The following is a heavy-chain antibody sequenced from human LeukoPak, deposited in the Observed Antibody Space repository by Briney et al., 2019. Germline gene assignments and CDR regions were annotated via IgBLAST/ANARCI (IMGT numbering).Heavy chain of an antibody. CDR2: IYDSGST. CDR3: ARDLWYYYDSSGIPF. J-gene: IGHJ4*02. V-gene: IGHV4-39*02. D-gene: IGHD3-22*01. CDR1: GGSIRSSYYY. Sequence: PSETLSLTCTVSGGSIRSSYYYWGWIRQPPGKGLEWIGSIYDSGSTYYNPSLKSRVTISVDTSKNQFSLKLNSVTAADTAVYYCARDLWYYYDSSGIPFWGQGTLVTVSS.